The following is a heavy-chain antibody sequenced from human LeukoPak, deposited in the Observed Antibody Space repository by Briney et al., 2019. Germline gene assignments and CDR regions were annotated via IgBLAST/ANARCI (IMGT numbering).Heavy chain of an antibody. CDR3: ATRYGSGSYYNGPIDY. D-gene: IGHD3-10*01. V-gene: IGHV4-4*02. J-gene: IGHJ4*02. Sequence: SGTLSLTCAVSGGSISSSNWWSRVRQPPGKGLEWIGEIYHSGSTNYNPSLKSRVTISVDKSKNQFSLKLSSVTAADTAVYYCATRYGSGSYYNGPIDYWGQGTLVTVSS. CDR2: IYHSGST. CDR1: GGSISSSNW.